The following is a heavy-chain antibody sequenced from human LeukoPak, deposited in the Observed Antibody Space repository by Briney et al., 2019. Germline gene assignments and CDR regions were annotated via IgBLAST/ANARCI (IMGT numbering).Heavy chain of an antibody. CDR3: ARDYCSGGSCYSFDG. CDR2: ISSNGGST. V-gene: IGHV3-64*01. D-gene: IGHD2-15*01. Sequence: GGSLRLSCAASGFTFSSYAMHWVRQAPGKGLEYVSAISSNGGSTYYANSVKGRFTISRDNSKNTLYLQMGSLRAEDMAVYYCARDYCSGGSCYSFDGRGQGTLVTVSS. J-gene: IGHJ4*02. CDR1: GFTFSSYA.